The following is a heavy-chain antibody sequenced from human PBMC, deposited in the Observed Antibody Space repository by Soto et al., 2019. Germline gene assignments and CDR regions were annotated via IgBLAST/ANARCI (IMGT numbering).Heavy chain of an antibody. J-gene: IGHJ4*02. D-gene: IGHD5-12*01. CDR1: GGSVSSGTYY. V-gene: IGHV4-61*01. CDR2: SFYSGRT. Sequence: SETLSLTCTASGGSVSSGTYYWSWIRQPPGKGLEWIGYSFYSGRTNYNPSLKSRVTISVDTSKTQFSLKLSSVTAADTAVYYCARAPGRDGYNLDYWGQGALVTVSS. CDR3: ARAPGRDGYNLDY.